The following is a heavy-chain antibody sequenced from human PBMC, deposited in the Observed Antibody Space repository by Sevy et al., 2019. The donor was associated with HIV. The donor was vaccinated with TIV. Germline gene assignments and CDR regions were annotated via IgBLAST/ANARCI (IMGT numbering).Heavy chain of an antibody. Sequence: GESLKISCKASGYSFTSYWIGWVRQMPGKGLEWMGIFYPGHSDTRYSPSLQGQVTISADKSINTAYLQWRGLKASDTAMYFCARLGGRGGTFDDWGQGTLVTVSS. D-gene: IGHD6-25*01. CDR1: GYSFTSYW. CDR2: FYPGHSDT. CDR3: ARLGGRGGTFDD. J-gene: IGHJ4*02. V-gene: IGHV5-51*01.